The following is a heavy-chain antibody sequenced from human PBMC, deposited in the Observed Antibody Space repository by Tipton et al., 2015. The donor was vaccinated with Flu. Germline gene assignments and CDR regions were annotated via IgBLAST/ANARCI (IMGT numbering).Heavy chain of an antibody. CDR1: GGSISSTYYY. V-gene: IGHV4-39*01. J-gene: IGHJ4*02. CDR3: TRHVSSGFWSGFSDY. D-gene: IGHD3-3*01. Sequence: TLSLTCTVSGGSISSTYYYGGWARQSPGKGLEWIGAVYYSGSTYYNPSLKSRVSISVDTSNNQFSLKLSSVTAADTAVYYCTRHVSSGFWSGFSDYWGQGILVTVSS. CDR2: VYYSGST.